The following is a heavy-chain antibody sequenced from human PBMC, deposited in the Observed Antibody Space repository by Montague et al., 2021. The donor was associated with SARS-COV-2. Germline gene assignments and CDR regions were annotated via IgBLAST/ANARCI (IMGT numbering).Heavy chain of an antibody. J-gene: IGHJ4*02. CDR1: GGSISSSSYF. Sequence: SETLSLTCTVPGGSISSSSYFWGWIRQPPGKGLEWIGSIYYSGSTYYNPSLKSRATISVDTSKNQFSLKLSSVTAADTAVYYCARAFIAAAGTTSFDYWGQGTLVTVSS. D-gene: IGHD6-13*01. CDR3: ARAFIAAAGTTSFDY. V-gene: IGHV4-39*01. CDR2: IYYSGST.